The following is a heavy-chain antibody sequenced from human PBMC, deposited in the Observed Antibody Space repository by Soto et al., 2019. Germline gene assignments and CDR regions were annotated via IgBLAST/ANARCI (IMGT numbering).Heavy chain of an antibody. Sequence: SETLSLTCTVSGGSVSSGSYYWSWIRQPPGKGLEWIGYIYYSGSTNYNPSLKSRVTISVDTSKNQFSLKLSSVTAADTAVYYCARWEGYCSGGSCYPLRDNWFDPWGKGTLVTVYS. CDR1: GGSVSSGSYY. V-gene: IGHV4-61*01. CDR2: IYYSGST. D-gene: IGHD2-15*01. J-gene: IGHJ5*02. CDR3: ARWEGYCSGGSCYPLRDNWFDP.